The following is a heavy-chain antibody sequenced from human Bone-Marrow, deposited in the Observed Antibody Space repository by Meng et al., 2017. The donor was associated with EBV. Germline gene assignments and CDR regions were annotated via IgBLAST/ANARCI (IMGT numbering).Heavy chain of an antibody. Sequence: QVQLQQAGPGLVEPAGTLSLSCGVSGGSISSSNLWSWVRQPPGKGLEWIGEIDHSGSTNYNPSLKSRVTISIDKSKNQFSLKLSSVTAADTAVYYCARDISGTIDYWGQGTLVTVSS. D-gene: IGHD3-10*01. CDR2: IDHSGST. CDR1: GGSISSSNL. J-gene: IGHJ4*02. CDR3: ARDISGTIDY. V-gene: IGHV4-4*02.